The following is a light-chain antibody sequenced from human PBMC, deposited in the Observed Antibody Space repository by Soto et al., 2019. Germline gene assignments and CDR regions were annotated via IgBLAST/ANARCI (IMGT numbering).Light chain of an antibody. J-gene: IGKJ2*01. Sequence: EIVMTQSPATLSVSPGERVTLSCRASRSVGSNLAWYQQKPGQAPRLLIYDASTRATSLPARFSGSGSGTDFTLTISNLQSEDFAVYYCQQYNTWPPYTFGPGTKVDIK. CDR2: DAS. V-gene: IGKV3-15*01. CDR3: QQYNTWPPYT. CDR1: RSVGSN.